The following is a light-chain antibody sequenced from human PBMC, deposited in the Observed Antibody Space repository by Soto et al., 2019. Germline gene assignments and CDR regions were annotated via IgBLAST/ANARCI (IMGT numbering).Light chain of an antibody. Sequence: EIVLTQSPVTLSLSPGEIATLSCRASQSVSSSYLAWYQQKPGQAPRLLIYGASSRATGIPDRFSGSGSGTDFTLTISRLEPEDFAVYYCKQYGSSRTFGQGTKVDIK. CDR1: QSVSSSY. CDR2: GAS. CDR3: KQYGSSRT. J-gene: IGKJ1*01. V-gene: IGKV3-20*01.